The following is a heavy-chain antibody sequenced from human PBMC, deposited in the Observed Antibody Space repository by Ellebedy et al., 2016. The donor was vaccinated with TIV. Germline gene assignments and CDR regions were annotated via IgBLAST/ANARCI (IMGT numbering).Heavy chain of an antibody. J-gene: IGHJ4*02. CDR3: ARGGRDIVVVVAATGRFEFDY. V-gene: IGHV4-31*03. CDR1: GGSISSGGYY. D-gene: IGHD2-15*01. CDR2: IYYSGST. Sequence: MPSETLSLTCTVSGGSISSGGYYWSWIRQHPGKGLEWIGYIYYSGSTYYNPSLKSRVTISVDTSKNQFSLKLSSVTAADTAVYYCARGGRDIVVVVAATGRFEFDYWGQGTLVTVSS.